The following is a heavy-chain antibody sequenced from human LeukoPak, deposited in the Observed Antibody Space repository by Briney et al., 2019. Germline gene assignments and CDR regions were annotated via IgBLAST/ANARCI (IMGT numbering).Heavy chain of an antibody. J-gene: IGHJ4*02. CDR3: ARTPNLTMVRGPLDY. CDR1: GFTFSSYA. Sequence: GRSLGLSCAASGFTFSSYAMHWVRQAPGKGLEWVAVISYDGSNKYYADSVKGRFTISRDNSKNTLYLQMNSLRAEDTAVYYCARTPNLTMVRGPLDYWGQGTLVTVSS. CDR2: ISYDGSNK. V-gene: IGHV3-30*04. D-gene: IGHD3-10*01.